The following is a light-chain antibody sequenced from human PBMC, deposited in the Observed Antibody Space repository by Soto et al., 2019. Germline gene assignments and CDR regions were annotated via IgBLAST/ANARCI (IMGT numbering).Light chain of an antibody. CDR3: QQYSRNPLT. V-gene: IGKV1-5*03. CDR2: KAS. J-gene: IGKJ4*01. Sequence: DIQMTQSPSTLSASVGDRVTITCRASQSVSSWLAWYQQKPGEVPKLLIYKASSLESGVPSRFSGSGSGTEFTLTISSQQPDDFVTYYCQQYSRNPLTFGGGTKVEIK. CDR1: QSVSSW.